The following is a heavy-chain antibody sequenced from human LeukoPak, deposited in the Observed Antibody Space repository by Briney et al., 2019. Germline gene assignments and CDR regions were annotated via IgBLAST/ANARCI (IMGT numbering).Heavy chain of an antibody. CDR2: INPSDGRT. Sequence: ASVKVSCKASGYTFISYYIHWMRQAPGQGPEWMGVINPSDGRTRYAQKLQGGVTMTRDTSTSTLYMDLSSLRSEDTAVYYCARGLDSSGWSYFEYWGQGTLVTVSS. J-gene: IGHJ4*02. CDR1: GYTFISYY. D-gene: IGHD6-19*01. CDR3: ARGLDSSGWSYFEY. V-gene: IGHV1-46*04.